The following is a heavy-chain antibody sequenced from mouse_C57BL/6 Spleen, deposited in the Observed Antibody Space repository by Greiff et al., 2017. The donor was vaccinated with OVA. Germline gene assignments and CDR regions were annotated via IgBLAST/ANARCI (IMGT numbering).Heavy chain of an antibody. CDR1: GYTFTSYW. CDR3: ESYYSNLMDY. V-gene: IGHV1-72*01. J-gene: IGHJ4*01. D-gene: IGHD2-5*01. CDR2: IVPNSGGT. Sequence: VKLQQPGAELVKPGASVKLSCKASGYTFTSYWMHRVKQRPGRGPEWIGRIVPNSGGTKYNEKFKSKATLTVDKPASTAYMQLSSLTSEDSAVYYCESYYSNLMDYWGQGTSVTVSS.